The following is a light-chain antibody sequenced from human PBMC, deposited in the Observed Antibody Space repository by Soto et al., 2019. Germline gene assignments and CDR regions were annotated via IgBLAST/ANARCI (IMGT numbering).Light chain of an antibody. J-gene: IGKJ1*01. Sequence: DIQMTQSPSSLSASVGYRVTITCRASQSIATYLNLYHQKPGKAPKLLIYDASSLESGVPSRFSGSGSGTEFTLTISSLQPDDFATYYCQQYNSYSWTFGQGTKVDIK. CDR1: QSIATY. V-gene: IGKV1-5*01. CDR2: DAS. CDR3: QQYNSYSWT.